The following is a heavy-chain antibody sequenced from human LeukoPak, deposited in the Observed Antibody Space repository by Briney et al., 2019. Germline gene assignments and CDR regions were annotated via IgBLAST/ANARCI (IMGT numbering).Heavy chain of an antibody. J-gene: IGHJ4*02. V-gene: IGHV3-49*03. CDR2: IRSKAYGGTT. Sequence: GGSLRLSCAASGFTFSDYYMSWIRQAPGKGLEWVGFIRSKAYGGTTEYAASVKGRFTISRDDSKSIAYLQMNSLKTEDTAVYYCNNYFDYWGQGTLVTVSS. CDR1: GFTFSDYY. CDR3: NNYFDY.